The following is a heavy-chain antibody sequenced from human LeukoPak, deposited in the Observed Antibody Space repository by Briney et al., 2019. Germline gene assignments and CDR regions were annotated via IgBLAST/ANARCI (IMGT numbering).Heavy chain of an antibody. D-gene: IGHD2-15*01. CDR1: GFTFSSYA. V-gene: IGHV3-30*04. J-gene: IGHJ4*02. CDR3: ARDRPIVVVVAATGEFDY. Sequence: PGRSLRLSCAASGFTFSSYAMHWVRQAPGKGLEWVAVISYDGSNKYYADSVRGRFTISRDNSKNTLYLQMNSLRAEDTAVYYCARDRPIVVVVAATGEFDYWGQVTLVTVSS. CDR2: ISYDGSNK.